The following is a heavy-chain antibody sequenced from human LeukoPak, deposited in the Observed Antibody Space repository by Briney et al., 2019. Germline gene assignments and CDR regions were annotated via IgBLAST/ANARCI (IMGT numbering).Heavy chain of an antibody. D-gene: IGHD4-23*01. CDR3: ARDRKLPGGAFDI. CDR1: GGSISSSNW. Sequence: SGTLSLTCAVSGGSISSSNWWSWVRQPPGKGLEWIGEIYHSGSTNYNPSLKSRVTISVDKSKNQFSLKLSSVTAAGTAVYYCARDRKLPGGAFDIWGQGTMVTVSS. CDR2: IYHSGST. V-gene: IGHV4-4*02. J-gene: IGHJ3*02.